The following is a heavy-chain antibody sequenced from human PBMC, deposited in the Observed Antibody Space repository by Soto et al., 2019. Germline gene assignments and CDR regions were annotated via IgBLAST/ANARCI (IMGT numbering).Heavy chain of an antibody. CDR3: AREGELVLGSGSYVMDV. V-gene: IGHV4-34*01. CDR2: INHSGST. Sequence: TSETLSLTCAVYGGSFSGYYWSWIRQPPGKGLEWIGEINHSGSTNYNPSLKSRVTISVDTSKNQFSLKLSSVTAADTAVYYCAREGELVLGSGSYVMDVGGKGTTVTVT. CDR1: GGSFSGYY. J-gene: IGHJ6*04. D-gene: IGHD6-6*01.